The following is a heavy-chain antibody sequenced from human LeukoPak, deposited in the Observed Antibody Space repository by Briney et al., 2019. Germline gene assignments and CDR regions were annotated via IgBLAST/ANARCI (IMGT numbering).Heavy chain of an antibody. CDR3: ARGGNGDFWSGYYTLPSYFDY. CDR1: GYTFTSYY. J-gene: IGHJ4*02. CDR2: INPSGGST. D-gene: IGHD3-3*01. V-gene: IGHV1-46*01. Sequence: ASVKVSCKASGYTFTSYYMHWVRQAPGQGLEWMGIINPSGGSTSYAQKFQGRVTMTRDTSTSTVYMELSSLRSEDTAVYYCARGGNGDFWSGYYTLPSYFDYWGQGTLVTVSS.